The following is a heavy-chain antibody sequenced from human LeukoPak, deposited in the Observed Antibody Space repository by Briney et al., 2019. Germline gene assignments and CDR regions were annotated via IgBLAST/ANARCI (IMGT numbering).Heavy chain of an antibody. CDR2: ISGDGGST. Sequence: GGSLRLSCAASGFTFDDYAMHWVRQAPGKGLEWVSLISGDGGSTYYADSVKGRFTISRDNSKNSLYLQMNSLRTEDTALYYCAKTALSGYEPNYYYYGMDVWGQGTTVTVSS. V-gene: IGHV3-43*02. CDR3: AKTALSGYEPNYYYYGMDV. D-gene: IGHD5-12*01. CDR1: GFTFDDYA. J-gene: IGHJ6*02.